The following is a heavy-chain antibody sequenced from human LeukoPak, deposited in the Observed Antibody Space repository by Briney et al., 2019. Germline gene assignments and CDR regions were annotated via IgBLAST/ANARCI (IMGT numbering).Heavy chain of an antibody. Sequence: SETLSLTCTVSDGSISSSSYYWGWIRQPPGTGLEWIGNIYYSGNTYYNPSLKSRVTISVDTSKNQFSLKLSSVTAADTAVYYCARAPGLWFGEFVFDYWGQGTLVTVSS. CDR2: IYYSGNT. V-gene: IGHV4-39*07. CDR3: ARAPGLWFGEFVFDY. J-gene: IGHJ4*02. D-gene: IGHD3-10*01. CDR1: DGSISSSSYY.